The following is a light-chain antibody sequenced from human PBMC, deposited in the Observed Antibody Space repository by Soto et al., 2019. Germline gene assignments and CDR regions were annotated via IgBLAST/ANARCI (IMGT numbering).Light chain of an antibody. Sequence: EIVLTQSPATLSVSPGEGATRSCRASQSVSSNLAWYQQKPGQAPSLLIFGASTRATGIPVRFSGSGSGTEFTLTISSLQSEDFAVYYCHHYNNWPALTFGGGTKVDIK. CDR2: GAS. V-gene: IGKV3-15*01. CDR1: QSVSSN. J-gene: IGKJ4*01. CDR3: HHYNNWPALT.